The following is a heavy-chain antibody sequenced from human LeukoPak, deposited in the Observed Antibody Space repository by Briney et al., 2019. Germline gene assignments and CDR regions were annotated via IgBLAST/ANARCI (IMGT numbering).Heavy chain of an antibody. J-gene: IGHJ1*01. V-gene: IGHV4-34*01. CDR1: GGSFSGYY. CDR2: INHSGST. Sequence: SETLSLTCAVYGGSFSGYYWSWIRQPPGKGLEWIGEINHSGSTNYNPSLKSRVTISVDTSKNQFSLKLSSVTAADTAVYYCARGADYGNYVGYFQHWGQGTLATVSS. CDR3: ARGADYGNYVGYFQH. D-gene: IGHD4-11*01.